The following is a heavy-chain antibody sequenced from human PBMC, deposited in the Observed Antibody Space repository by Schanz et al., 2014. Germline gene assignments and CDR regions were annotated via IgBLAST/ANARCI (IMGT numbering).Heavy chain of an antibody. CDR1: GFTFIIYG. CDR3: AKDGRLPYYGTGSDFDY. J-gene: IGHJ4*02. V-gene: IGHV3-23*01. CDR2: MIGSGSSV. Sequence: EVQLLESGGGLVQPGGSLRLSCAASGFTFIIYGMSWVRQAPGKGLEWVSRMIGSGSSVFYADSVKGRFTISRDNLKNTVYLQMNSLRAGDTAVYYCAKDGRLPYYGTGSDFDYWGQGTLVAVSS. D-gene: IGHD3-22*01.